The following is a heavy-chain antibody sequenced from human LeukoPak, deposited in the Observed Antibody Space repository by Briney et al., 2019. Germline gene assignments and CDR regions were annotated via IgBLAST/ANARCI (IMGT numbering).Heavy chain of an antibody. CDR1: GFTFSSYG. D-gene: IGHD2-2*01. Sequence: LPGGSLRLSCAASGFTFSSYGMHWVRQTPGKGLEWVAVIWYDGSNKYYADSVKGRFTISRDNSKNTLYLQMNSLRAEDTVVYYCARDWYCSSTSCLYYFDYWGQGTLVTVSS. V-gene: IGHV3-33*01. CDR3: ARDWYCSSTSCLYYFDY. J-gene: IGHJ4*02. CDR2: IWYDGSNK.